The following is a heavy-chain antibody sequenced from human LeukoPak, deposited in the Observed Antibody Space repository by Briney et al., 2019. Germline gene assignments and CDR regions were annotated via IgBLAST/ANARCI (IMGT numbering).Heavy chain of an antibody. D-gene: IGHD2-15*01. Sequence: PGGSLRLSCAASGFTFSTYWMSWVRQAPGKGLELVANIKQDGSEEYYVDSVKGRFTISRDNAKNSLYLQMNSLRDEDTAVYYCARAYCGGGFCYSGFDFWGQGTLVTVSS. J-gene: IGHJ4*02. CDR2: IKQDGSEE. CDR1: GFTFSTYW. CDR3: ARAYCGGGFCYSGFDF. V-gene: IGHV3-7*02.